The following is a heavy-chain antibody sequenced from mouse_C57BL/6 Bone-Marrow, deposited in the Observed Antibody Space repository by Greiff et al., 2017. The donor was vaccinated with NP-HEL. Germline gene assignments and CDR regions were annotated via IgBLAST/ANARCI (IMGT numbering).Heavy chain of an antibody. Sequence: VQLQQSGPELVKPGASVKISCKASGYSFTDYNMNWVKQSPGKGLEWIGVINPNYGTTSYNQKFKGKATLTVDQSSSTAYMQLNSLTSEDSAVYYCARTGYYGSSPWFAYWGQGTLVTVSA. CDR2: INPNYGTT. CDR1: GYSFTDYN. J-gene: IGHJ3*01. V-gene: IGHV1-39*01. CDR3: ARTGYYGSSPWFAY. D-gene: IGHD1-1*01.